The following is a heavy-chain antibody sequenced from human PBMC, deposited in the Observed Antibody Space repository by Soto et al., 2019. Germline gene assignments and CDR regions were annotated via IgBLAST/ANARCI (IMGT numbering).Heavy chain of an antibody. V-gene: IGHV1-18*01. CDR2: ISANTGNT. Sequence: QVQLVQSGAEVKKPGASVKVSCKASGYTFTSYGINWVRQAPGQGLEWMGWISANTGNTHYAQRVQGRVTMTTDTSTSTAYMELRGLRSDDTAVSYCARVQGGDDFAHWGQGTLVTVSS. CDR1: GYTFTSYG. CDR3: ARVQGGDDFAH. D-gene: IGHD5-12*01. J-gene: IGHJ5*02.